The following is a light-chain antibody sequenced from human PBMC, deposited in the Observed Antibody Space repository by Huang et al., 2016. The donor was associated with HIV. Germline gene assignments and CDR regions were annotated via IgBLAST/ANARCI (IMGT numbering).Light chain of an antibody. CDR3: LQHHGYPRT. J-gene: IGKJ1*01. CDR1: QDISNY. Sequence: DIQLTQSPFAMSASVGDRVSITCRASQDISNYLAWFQQKPGGAPKRLIYAASSLQSGVPSRFSGSRSGTKFTLTISNLQPEDCATYCCLQHHGYPRTFGQGTNV. CDR2: AAS. V-gene: IGKV1-17*03.